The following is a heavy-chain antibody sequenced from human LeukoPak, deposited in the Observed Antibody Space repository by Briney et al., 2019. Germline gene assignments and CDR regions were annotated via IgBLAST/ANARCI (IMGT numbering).Heavy chain of an antibody. D-gene: IGHD6-19*01. CDR2: IGSKADTYAT. CDR1: GINFSGSL. V-gene: IGHV3-73*01. CDR3: SSQEYSTGWDEPR. Sequence: PGGSLRLSCAASGINFSGSLIHWVRQTSGKGLEWVGRIGSKADTYATAYAASLKGRFTISRDGSKNTAYLQMNSLKTEDTAVYYCSSQEYSTGWDEPRWGQGTLVTVSS. J-gene: IGHJ4*02.